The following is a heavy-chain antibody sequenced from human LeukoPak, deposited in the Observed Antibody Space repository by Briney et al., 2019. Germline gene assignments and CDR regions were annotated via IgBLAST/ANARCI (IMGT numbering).Heavy chain of an antibody. CDR1: GGSISSYY. CDR2: IYYSGST. V-gene: IGHV4-59*08. CDR3: ARHATRITIFGVVPDGMDV. J-gene: IGHJ6*02. D-gene: IGHD3-3*01. Sequence: SETLSLTCTVSGGSISSYYWSWIRQPPGQGLEWIGYIYYSGSTNYNPSLKSRVTISVDTSKNQFSLKLSSVTAADTAVYYCARHATRITIFGVVPDGMDVWGQGTTVTVSS.